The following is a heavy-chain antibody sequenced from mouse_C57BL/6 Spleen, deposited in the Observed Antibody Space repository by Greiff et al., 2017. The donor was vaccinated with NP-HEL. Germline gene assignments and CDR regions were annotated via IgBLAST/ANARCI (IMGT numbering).Heavy chain of an antibody. J-gene: IGHJ4*01. CDR1: GFTFSDYG. D-gene: IGHD1-1*01. V-gene: IGHV5-17*01. CDR3: ARPSITTVVAPYAMDY. CDR2: ISSGSSTI. Sequence: DVHLVESGGGLVKPGGSLKLSCAASGFTFSDYGMHWVRQAPEKGLEWVAYISSGSSTIYYADTVKGRFTISRDNAKNTLFLQMTSLRSEDTAMYYCARPSITTVVAPYAMDYWGQGTSVTVSS.